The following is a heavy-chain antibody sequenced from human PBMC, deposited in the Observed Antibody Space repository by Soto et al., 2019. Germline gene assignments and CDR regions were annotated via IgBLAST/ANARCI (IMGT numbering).Heavy chain of an antibody. CDR3: ARLIAQVITIFGVAPGGNYYYYMDV. Sequence: SETLSLTCAVSSGSISSSNWWSWVRQPPGKGLEWIGEIYHSGSTNYNPSLKSRVTISVDKSKNQFSLKLSSVTAADTAVYYCARLIAQVITIFGVAPGGNYYYYMDVWGKGTTVTVSS. CDR1: SGSISSSNW. V-gene: IGHV4-4*02. J-gene: IGHJ6*03. D-gene: IGHD3-3*01. CDR2: IYHSGST.